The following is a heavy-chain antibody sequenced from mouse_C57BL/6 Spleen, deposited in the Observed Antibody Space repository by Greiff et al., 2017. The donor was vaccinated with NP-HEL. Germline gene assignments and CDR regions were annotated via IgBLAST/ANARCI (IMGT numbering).Heavy chain of an antibody. CDR1: GYTFTDSS. Sequence: QVQLQQSGPELVKPGASVKLSSKASGYTFTDSSIHWVKQRSGQGLEWIGWFYPGSGGIKYNGKFKDKATLTADKSSSTVYMELSRSTAEDSAVYFCARHEESSNYYAMDYWGKGTSVTVSS. D-gene: IGHD2-5*01. V-gene: IGHV1-62-2*01. CDR2: FYPGSGGI. CDR3: ARHEESSNYYAMDY. J-gene: IGHJ4*01.